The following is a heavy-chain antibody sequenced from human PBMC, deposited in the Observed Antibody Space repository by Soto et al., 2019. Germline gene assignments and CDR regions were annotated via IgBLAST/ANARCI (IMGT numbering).Heavy chain of an antibody. Sequence: GGSLRLSCAASGFTFSGSSMHWVRQASGKGLEWVGRIRSKANSYATAYAASVKGRFTVSRDDSKNTAYLQMNSLKTEDTAVYYCTRQVDSWGQGTLVTVSS. V-gene: IGHV3-73*01. CDR2: IRSKANSYAT. J-gene: IGHJ4*02. CDR3: TRQVDS. CDR1: GFTFSGSS.